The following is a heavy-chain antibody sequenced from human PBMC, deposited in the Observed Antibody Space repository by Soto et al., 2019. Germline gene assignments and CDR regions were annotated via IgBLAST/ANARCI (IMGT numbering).Heavy chain of an antibody. Sequence: QVQLVESGGGVVQPGRSLRLSCAASGFMFSNHGMHWVRQAPGKGLEWVAVIWSDGNNRYYADSVKGRFTISRDNSKNTLYLKRNSMRAEDTAVYYCVRGDNWNDEASDYWGQVTLVTVSA. V-gene: IGHV3-33*01. J-gene: IGHJ4*02. CDR2: IWSDGNNR. CDR1: GFMFSNHG. CDR3: VRGDNWNDEASDY. D-gene: IGHD1-1*01.